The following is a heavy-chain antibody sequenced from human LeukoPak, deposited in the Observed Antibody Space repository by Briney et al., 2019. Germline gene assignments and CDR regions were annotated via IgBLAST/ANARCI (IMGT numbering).Heavy chain of an antibody. D-gene: IGHD2-2*01. V-gene: IGHV3-15*01. Sequence: GGSLRLSCAASGFTFSSAWMSWVRQAPGKGLEWVGRIKSKTDGGTTDYAAPVKGRFTISRDDSKNTLYLQMNSLKTEDTAVYYCTTDRTDIVVVPAAMSTYYYYGMDVWGQGTTVTVSS. CDR1: GFTFSSAW. J-gene: IGHJ6*02. CDR2: IKSKTDGGTT. CDR3: TTDRTDIVVVPAAMSTYYYYGMDV.